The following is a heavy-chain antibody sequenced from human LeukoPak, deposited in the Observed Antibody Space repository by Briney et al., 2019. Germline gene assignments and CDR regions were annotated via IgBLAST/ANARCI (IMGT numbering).Heavy chain of an antibody. CDR3: ARDAVRYSSGWYYFDY. J-gene: IGHJ4*02. D-gene: IGHD6-19*01. CDR2: ISYDGSNK. Sequence: GGCLRLPCAASGFTFSSYAMHWVRQAPGKGLEWVAVISYDGSNKYYADSVKGRFTISRDNSKNTLYLQMNSLRDEDTAVYCCARDAVRYSSGWYYFDYWGQGTLVTVSS. V-gene: IGHV3-30*04. CDR1: GFTFSSYA.